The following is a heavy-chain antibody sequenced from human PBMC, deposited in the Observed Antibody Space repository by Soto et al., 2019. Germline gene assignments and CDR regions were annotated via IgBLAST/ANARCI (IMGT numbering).Heavy chain of an antibody. CDR1: GYTYTSYG. CDR2: ISAYNGNT. CDR3: ARDKFDSSGYYYEYFQH. D-gene: IGHD3-22*01. V-gene: IGHV1-18*04. J-gene: IGHJ1*01. Sequence: QVQLVQSGAEVKKPGASVKASCKASGYTYTSYGISWVRQAPGQGLEWMGWISAYNGNTNYAQKLQGRVTMTTDTSTSTAYMELRSLRSDDTAVYYCARDKFDSSGYYYEYFQHWGQGTLVTVSS.